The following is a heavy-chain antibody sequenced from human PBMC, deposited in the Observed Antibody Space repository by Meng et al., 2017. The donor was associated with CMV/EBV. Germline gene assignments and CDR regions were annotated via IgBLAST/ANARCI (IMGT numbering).Heavy chain of an antibody. CDR3: AKVGGRPWEPRGFDY. CDR1: GFTFEDYG. D-gene: IGHD1-26*01. CDR2: IKWNGGTI. Sequence: SGFTFEDYGMRWVRQAPGKGLEWVSGIKWNGGTIDYADPVRSRFTISSDNAKNSLYLQMNSLRAEDTAVYYCAKVGGRPWEPRGFDYWGQGTLVTVSS. J-gene: IGHJ4*02. V-gene: IGHV3-20*03.